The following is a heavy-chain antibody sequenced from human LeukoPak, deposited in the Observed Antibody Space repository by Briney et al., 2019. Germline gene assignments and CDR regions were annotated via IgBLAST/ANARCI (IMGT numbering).Heavy chain of an antibody. CDR1: GFTVSSNY. CDR2: IYSGGST. V-gene: IGHV3-53*01. D-gene: IGHD3-10*01. CDR3: APVGLLWFGELGY. Sequence: GGSLRLSCAASGFTVSSNYMSWVRQAPGKGLKWVSVIYSGGSTYYADSVKGRFTISRDNSKNTLYLQMNSLRAEDTAVYYCAPVGLLWFGELGYWGQGTLVTVSS. J-gene: IGHJ4*02.